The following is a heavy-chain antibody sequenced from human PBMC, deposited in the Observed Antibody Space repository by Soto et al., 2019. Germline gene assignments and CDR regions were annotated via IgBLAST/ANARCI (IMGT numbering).Heavy chain of an antibody. CDR1: GYAFTTYG. Sequence: QVHLVQSGAEVKKPGASVKVSCQGSGYAFTTYGITWVRQAPGQGSEWMGWISAHNGNTNYAPKLQGGVTVTRDTSTSTAYMELRSLRYDDTAVDYCARGRYGDYWGQGALVTVSS. V-gene: IGHV1-18*01. J-gene: IGHJ4*02. CDR3: ARGRYGDY. CDR2: ISAHNGNT. D-gene: IGHD1-1*01.